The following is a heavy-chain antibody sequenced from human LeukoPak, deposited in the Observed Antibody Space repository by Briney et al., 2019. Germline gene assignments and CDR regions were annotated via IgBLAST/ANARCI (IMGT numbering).Heavy chain of an antibody. D-gene: IGHD3-10*01. V-gene: IGHV1-2*02. CDR1: GYTFTGYY. J-gene: IGHJ5*02. Sequence: ASAKVSCKASGYTFTGYYMHWVRQAPGQGLEWMGWINPNSGGTNYAQKFQGRVTMTRDTSISTAYMELSRLRSDDTAVYYCARDGKLLWFGELLHNWFDPWGQGTLVTVSS. CDR2: INPNSGGT. CDR3: ARDGKLLWFGELLHNWFDP.